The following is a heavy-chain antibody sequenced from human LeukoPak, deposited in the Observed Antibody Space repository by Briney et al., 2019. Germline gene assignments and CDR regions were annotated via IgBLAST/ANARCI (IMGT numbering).Heavy chain of an antibody. CDR3: ARGERDGYNFRY. CDR2: IIPILGIA. Sequence: SVTVSCKASGGTFSSYAISWVRQAPGQGLEWMGRIIPILGIANYAQKFQGRVTITADKSTSTAYMELSSLRSEDTAVYYCARGERDGYNFRYWGQGTLVTVSS. D-gene: IGHD5-24*01. CDR1: GGTFSSYA. J-gene: IGHJ4*02. V-gene: IGHV1-69*04.